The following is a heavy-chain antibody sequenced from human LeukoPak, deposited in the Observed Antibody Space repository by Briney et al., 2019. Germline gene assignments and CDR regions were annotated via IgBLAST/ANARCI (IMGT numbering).Heavy chain of an antibody. V-gene: IGHV3-74*01. CDR1: GFTFSSYW. Sequence: PGGSLRLSCAASGFTFSSYWMHWVRQAPGKGLVWVSRINSDGSSTTYADSVKGRFTISRDNAENTLYLQMNSLRAEDTAVYYCVREPQAEYYFDYWGQGTLVTVSS. J-gene: IGHJ4*02. CDR2: INSDGSST. CDR3: VREPQAEYYFDY. D-gene: IGHD1-14*01.